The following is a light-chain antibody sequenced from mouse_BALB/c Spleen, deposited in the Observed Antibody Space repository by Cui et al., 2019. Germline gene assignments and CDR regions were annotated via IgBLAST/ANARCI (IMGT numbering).Light chain of an antibody. Sequence: QIVLTQSPEIMSASLGEWVPMTCTASSSVISSYLHWYQQKPGSSPKLWIYSTSNLASGVPARFSGSGSGTSYSLTISSMEAEDAATYYCHQYHRSPRTFGGGTKLEIK. V-gene: IGKV4-74*01. J-gene: IGKJ1*01. CDR1: SSVISSY. CDR2: STS. CDR3: HQYHRSPRT.